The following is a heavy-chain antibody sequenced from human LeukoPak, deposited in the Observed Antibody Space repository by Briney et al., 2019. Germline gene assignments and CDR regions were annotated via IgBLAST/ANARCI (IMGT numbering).Heavy chain of an antibody. D-gene: IGHD3-22*01. J-gene: IGHJ4*02. CDR3: AKFNYYDSSGYYFPYFDY. CDR2: ISYDGSNK. CDR1: GFTFSSYG. Sequence: GGSLRLSCAASGFTFSSYGMHWVRQAPGKGLEWVAVISYDGSNKYYADSVKGRFTISRDNSKDTLYLQMNSLRAEDTAVYYCAKFNYYDSSGYYFPYFDYWGQGTLVTVSS. V-gene: IGHV3-30*18.